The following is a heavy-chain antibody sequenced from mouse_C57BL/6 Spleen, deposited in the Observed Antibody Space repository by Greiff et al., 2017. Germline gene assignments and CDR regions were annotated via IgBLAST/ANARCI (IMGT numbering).Heavy chain of an antibody. J-gene: IGHJ2*01. Sequence: QVQLQQPGAELVKPGASVKLSCKASGYTFTSYWMHWVKQRPGQGLEWIGMIHPNSGSTNYNEKFKSKATLTVDKSSSTAYMQLSSLTSEDSAVYYCARVGGSRGGNYFDYWGQGTTLTVSS. D-gene: IGHD1-1*01. V-gene: IGHV1-64*01. CDR1: GYTFTSYW. CDR2: IHPNSGST. CDR3: ARVGGSRGGNYFDY.